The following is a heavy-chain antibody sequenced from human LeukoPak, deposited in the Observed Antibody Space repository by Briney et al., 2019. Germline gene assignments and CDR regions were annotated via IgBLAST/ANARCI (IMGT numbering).Heavy chain of an antibody. Sequence: QPGRSLRLSCAASGFTFDDYAMRWVRQAPGKGLEWVSLISGDGGSTYYADSVKGRFTISRDNSKNSLYLQMNSLRTEDTALYYCATDGREFSFDYWGQGTLVTVSS. CDR1: GFTFDDYA. CDR3: ATDGREFSFDY. J-gene: IGHJ4*02. V-gene: IGHV3-43*02. CDR2: ISGDGGST. D-gene: IGHD3-10*01.